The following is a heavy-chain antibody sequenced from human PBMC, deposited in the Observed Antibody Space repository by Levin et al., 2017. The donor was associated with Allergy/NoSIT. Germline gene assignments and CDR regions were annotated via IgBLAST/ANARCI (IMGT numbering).Heavy chain of an antibody. CDR3: TRNPSRGRDSFDI. Sequence: PGGSLRLSCAASGFTFSSYWMNWVRQAPGKGLEWVADVKEDGSEKYYVDSVKGRFTISRDNAKNSLYLQMYSLRVEDTAVYYCTRNPSRGRDSFDIWGQGTMVSVSS. CDR1: GFTFSSYW. J-gene: IGHJ3*02. D-gene: IGHD3-16*01. V-gene: IGHV3-7*01. CDR2: VKEDGSEK.